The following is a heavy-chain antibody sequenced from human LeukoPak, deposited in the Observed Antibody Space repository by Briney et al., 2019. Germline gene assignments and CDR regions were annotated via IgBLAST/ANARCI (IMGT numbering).Heavy chain of an antibody. CDR3: TREVAAPFDY. CDR1: GFPFSSYA. J-gene: IGHJ4*02. D-gene: IGHD6-19*01. CDR2: ISGSGGST. Sequence: GSLRLSRAASGFPFSSYAMSWVRQAPGKGLEWVSAISGSGGSTYYADSVKGRFTISRENSKNTLYLQMNSLRAEDTAVYYCTREVAAPFDYWGQGTLVTVSS. V-gene: IGHV3-23*01.